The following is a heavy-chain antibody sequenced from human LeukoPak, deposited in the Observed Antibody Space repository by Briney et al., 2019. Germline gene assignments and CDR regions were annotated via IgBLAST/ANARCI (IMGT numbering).Heavy chain of an antibody. D-gene: IGHD3-10*01. Sequence: ASLKLSCKASGYTFTSYGISWVRQAPGQGLEWMGWISAYNGNTNYAQKLQGRVTMTTDTSTSTAYMELRSLRSDDSAVYYCARALLWFGEYYVDYWGQGTLVTVSS. CDR3: ARALLWFGEYYVDY. V-gene: IGHV1-18*04. CDR1: GYTFTSYG. J-gene: IGHJ4*02. CDR2: ISAYNGNT.